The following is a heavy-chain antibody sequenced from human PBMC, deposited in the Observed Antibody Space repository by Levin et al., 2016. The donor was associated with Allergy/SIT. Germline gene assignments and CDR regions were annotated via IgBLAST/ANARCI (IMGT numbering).Heavy chain of an antibody. D-gene: IGHD5-18*01. Sequence: SETLSLTCAVYGGSFSGYYWSWIRQPPGKGLEWIGEINHSGSTNYNPSLKSRVTISVDTSKNQFSLKLSSVTAADTAVYYCARTRGYSYGPNWFDPWGQGTLVTVSS. CDR2: INHSGST. CDR1: GGSFSGYY. CDR3: ARTRGYSYGPNWFDP. V-gene: IGHV4-34*01. J-gene: IGHJ5*02.